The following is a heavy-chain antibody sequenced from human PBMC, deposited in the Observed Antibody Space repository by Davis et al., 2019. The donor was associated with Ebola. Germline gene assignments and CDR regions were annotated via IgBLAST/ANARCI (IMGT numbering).Heavy chain of an antibody. D-gene: IGHD3-16*02. Sequence: ASVKVSCKASGYTFTSYGISWVRQAPGQGLEWMGWISAYNGNTNYAQKLQGRVTMTTDTSTSTAYMELRSLRSDDTAVYYCARAKGPLRLGELSLDYWGQGTLVTVSS. CDR3: ARAKGPLRLGELSLDY. V-gene: IGHV1-18*01. CDR2: ISAYNGNT. CDR1: GYTFTSYG. J-gene: IGHJ4*02.